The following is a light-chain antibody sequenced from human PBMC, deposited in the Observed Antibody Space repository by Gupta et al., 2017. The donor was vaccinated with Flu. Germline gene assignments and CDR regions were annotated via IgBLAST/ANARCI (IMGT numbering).Light chain of an antibody. V-gene: IGKV1-5*03. CDR2: KAS. Sequence: DIQMTQSPSTLSASVGDRVTITCRASQSINSWLAWYQQKQGKAPKVLIYKASSLDSGVPSRFSGSGSGTEFTLTISSLQPDDFATFYCQQYNSYSGTFGQGTKLEIK. J-gene: IGKJ2*01. CDR1: QSINSW. CDR3: QQYNSYSGT.